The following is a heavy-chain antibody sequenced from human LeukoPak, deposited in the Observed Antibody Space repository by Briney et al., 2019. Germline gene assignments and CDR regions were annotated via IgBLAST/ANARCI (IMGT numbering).Heavy chain of an antibody. CDR1: GGSISNSNYF. J-gene: IGHJ4*02. CDR3: ARLQGGYCITMSCSSFYFDY. CDR2: IYYTGTT. Sequence: SETLSLTCAVSGGSISNSNYFWGWIRQPPGKGLEWIGSIYYTGTTYYNPSLKSRVTMSVDTSKNQFSLRLSSVTAADTAVYYCARLQGGYCITMSCSSFYFDYWGQGTLVTVSS. D-gene: IGHD3-22*01. V-gene: IGHV4-39*01.